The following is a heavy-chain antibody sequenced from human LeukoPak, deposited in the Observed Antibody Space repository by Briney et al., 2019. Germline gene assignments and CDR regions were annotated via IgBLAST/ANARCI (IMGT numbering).Heavy chain of an antibody. CDR3: ASNLAGSSRDY. Sequence: GGSLRLSCAASGFTFSNYWMHWVRQAPGKGPVWISRLSPDGSDTNYADSVKGRFTVSRDNAKNTQYLQMNSLRADDTAVYYCASNLAGSSRDYWGQGTLVTVSP. V-gene: IGHV3-74*01. D-gene: IGHD6-13*01. J-gene: IGHJ4*02. CDR2: LSPDGSDT. CDR1: GFTFSNYW.